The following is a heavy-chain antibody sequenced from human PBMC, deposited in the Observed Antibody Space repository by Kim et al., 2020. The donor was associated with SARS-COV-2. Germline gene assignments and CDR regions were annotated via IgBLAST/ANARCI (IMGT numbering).Heavy chain of an antibody. CDR1: GFSFSSYG. CDR3: AKSANDYDYGSAFNM. CDR2: ISHDGRNE. V-gene: IGHV3-30*18. J-gene: IGHJ3*02. D-gene: IGHD3-16*01. Sequence: GGSLRLSCVASGFSFSSYGMHWVRQAPGKGLEWVAAISHDGRNEYHRDSVKGRFTISRDNSKNTLYLQMNSLRAEDTAVYYCAKSANDYDYGSAFNMWGQGTMVTAS.